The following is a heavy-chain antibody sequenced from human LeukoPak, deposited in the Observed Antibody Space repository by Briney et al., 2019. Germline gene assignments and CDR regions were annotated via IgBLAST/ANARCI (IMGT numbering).Heavy chain of an antibody. D-gene: IGHD2-2*01. J-gene: IGHJ4*02. Sequence: ASVEVSCKASGYTFTSYYMHWVRQAPGQGLEWMGIINPSGGSTSYAQKFQGRVTMTRDTSTSTVYMELSSLRSEDTAVHYCARGVNVVVPAAIDFDYWGQGTLVTVSS. CDR3: ARGVNVVVPAAIDFDY. V-gene: IGHV1-46*03. CDR2: INPSGGST. CDR1: GYTFTSYY.